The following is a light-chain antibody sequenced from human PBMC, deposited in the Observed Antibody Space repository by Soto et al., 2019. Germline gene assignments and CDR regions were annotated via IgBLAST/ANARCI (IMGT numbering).Light chain of an antibody. V-gene: IGKV3-20*01. CDR2: GAS. Sequence: EIVLTQSPGTLSLSPAERATLSCVASQSVSNNYLAWYQQKPGQAPRLLIYGASNRATGIPDRFSGSGSGTDFTLTISRLEPEDFAVYYCQQYGSSGTFGQGTKVDIK. J-gene: IGKJ1*01. CDR3: QQYGSSGT. CDR1: QSVSNNY.